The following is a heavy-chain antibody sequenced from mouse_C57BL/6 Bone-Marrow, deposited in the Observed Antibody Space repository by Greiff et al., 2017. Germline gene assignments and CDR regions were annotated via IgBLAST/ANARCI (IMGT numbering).Heavy chain of an antibody. CDR1: GFNIKDDY. J-gene: IGHJ3*01. Sequence: EVQLKESGAELVRPGASVKLSCTASGFNIKDDYMHWVKQRPEQGLEWIGWIDPENGDTEYASKFQGKATITADTSSNTAYLQLSSLTSEDTAVYYCTPYYYGSLFAYWGQGTLVTVSA. CDR2: IDPENGDT. D-gene: IGHD1-1*01. V-gene: IGHV14-4*01. CDR3: TPYYYGSLFAY.